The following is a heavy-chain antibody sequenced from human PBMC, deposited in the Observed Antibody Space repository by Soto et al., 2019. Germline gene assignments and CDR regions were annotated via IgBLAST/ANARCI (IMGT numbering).Heavy chain of an antibody. D-gene: IGHD2-15*01. CDR3: ARGQVVAAQH. V-gene: IGHV4-30-2*01. CDR1: GGSIRSGGYS. J-gene: IGHJ4*02. CDR2: IYHSGST. Sequence: SGTLSLTCAFSGGSIRSGGYSWRWIRQPPGKGLEWIGYIYHSGSTYYNPSLKSRVTISVDRSKNQFSLKLSSVTAADTAVYYCARGQVVAAQHWGQGTLVTVSS.